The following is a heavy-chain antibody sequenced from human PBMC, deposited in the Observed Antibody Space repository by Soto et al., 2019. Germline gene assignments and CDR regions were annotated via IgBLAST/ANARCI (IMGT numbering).Heavy chain of an antibody. Sequence: QVQVVQSGPELKMPGASVKVSCKAQGYIFTKYGIGWVRQAPGHGLEWMGLINVYNGDRKVAQKFQDRVSMTTDTATDTAYMELKSLRSGDTAVYYCARLQLGGDRMLNWFDPWGQGTLVTVSS. CDR1: GYIFTKYG. V-gene: IGHV1-18*01. J-gene: IGHJ5*02. CDR2: INVYNGDR. CDR3: ARLQLGGDRMLNWFDP. D-gene: IGHD2-21*02.